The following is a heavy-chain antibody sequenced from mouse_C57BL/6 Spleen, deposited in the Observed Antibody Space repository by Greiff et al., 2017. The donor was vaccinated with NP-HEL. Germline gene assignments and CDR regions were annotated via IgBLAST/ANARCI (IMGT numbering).Heavy chain of an antibody. Sequence: PQPGAELVRPGSSVKLSCKASGYTFTSYWMHWVKQSPIQGLEWIGNIDPSDSATHYNQKFKDKATLTVDKSSSTSYMQLSSLTSEDSAVYYCARDYYGNFDYWGQGTTLTVSS. CDR1: GYTFTSYW. CDR2: IDPSDSAT. V-gene: IGHV1-52*01. D-gene: IGHD2-1*01. CDR3: ARDYYGNFDY. J-gene: IGHJ2*01.